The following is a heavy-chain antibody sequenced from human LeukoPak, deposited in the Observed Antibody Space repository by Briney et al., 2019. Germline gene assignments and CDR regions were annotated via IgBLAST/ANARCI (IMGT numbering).Heavy chain of an antibody. D-gene: IGHD3-10*02. Sequence: GGSLRLSCAASGFIFSDYEMNWVRQAPGKGLEWLLHISTSGSIIHYGDSVKGRFTISRDNAKNSLYLQMNSLRAEDTAVYYCAELGITMIGGVWGKGTTVTISS. J-gene: IGHJ6*04. CDR1: GFIFSDYE. CDR2: ISTSGSII. V-gene: IGHV3-48*03. CDR3: AELGITMIGGV.